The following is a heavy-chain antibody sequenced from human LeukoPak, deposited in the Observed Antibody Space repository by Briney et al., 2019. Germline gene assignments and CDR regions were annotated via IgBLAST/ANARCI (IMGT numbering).Heavy chain of an antibody. V-gene: IGHV4-59*01. CDR1: GGSISSYY. J-gene: IGHJ5*02. CDR3: ARARHDSSGYYVNWFDP. D-gene: IGHD3-22*01. CDR2: IYYSGST. Sequence: PSETLSLTCTVSGGSISSYYWSWIRQPPGKGLEWIGYIYYSGSTNYNPSLKSRVTISVDTSKNQFSLKLSSVTAADTAVYYCARARHDSSGYYVNWFDPWGQGTLVTVSS.